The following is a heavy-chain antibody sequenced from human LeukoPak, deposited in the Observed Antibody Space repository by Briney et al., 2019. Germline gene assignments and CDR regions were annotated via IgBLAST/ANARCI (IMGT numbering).Heavy chain of an antibody. D-gene: IGHD2-2*01. J-gene: IGHJ3*01. V-gene: IGHV4-59*01. Sequence: SETLSLTCTVSGRSISSYYCSWIRQPPGKGLEWIGYIYYSGSTNYNTSLKSRVTISVDTSKNQFSLKLSSVTAADTAVYDCARDRSIGDIVVVPAALDAFDVWGQATMVTVSS. CDR1: GRSISSYY. CDR3: ARDRSIGDIVVVPAALDAFDV. CDR2: IYYSGST.